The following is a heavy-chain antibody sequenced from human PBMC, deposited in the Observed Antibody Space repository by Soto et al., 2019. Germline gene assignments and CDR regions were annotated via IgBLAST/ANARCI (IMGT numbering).Heavy chain of an antibody. Sequence: SQTLSLTCAISGASVSSNSATWNWIRQSPSRGLEWLGRTYYRSKWYNDYAISVKSRITINPDTSKNQFSLQLNSVIPEDTAVYYCGRAHLGTDRYILEPVDPWGQGTLVTVS. J-gene: IGHJ5*02. CDR3: GRAHLGTDRYILEPVDP. V-gene: IGHV6-1*01. D-gene: IGHD1-1*01. CDR2: TYYRSKWYN. CDR1: GASVSSNSAT.